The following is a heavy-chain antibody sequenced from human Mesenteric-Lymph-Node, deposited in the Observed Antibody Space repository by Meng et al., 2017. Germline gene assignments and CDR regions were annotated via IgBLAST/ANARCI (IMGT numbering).Heavy chain of an antibody. Sequence: GGSLRLSCAASGFTFSSYAMSWVRQAPGKGLEWVSCISGYGGSTYYADSVNGRCTISRDNSKNTLFLQMNSLRAEDTAVYYCAKFPYAVVAPKTYFDYWGQGSLVTVSS. D-gene: IGHD4-23*01. CDR2: ISGYGGST. CDR3: AKFPYAVVAPKTYFDY. V-gene: IGHV3-23*01. CDR1: GFTFSSYA. J-gene: IGHJ4*02.